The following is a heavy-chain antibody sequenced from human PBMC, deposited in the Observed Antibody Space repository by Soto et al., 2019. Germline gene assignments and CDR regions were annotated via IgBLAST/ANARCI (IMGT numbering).Heavy chain of an antibody. Sequence: ETLSLTCTFSGGSISSNYWTWIRQPPGKGLEWIGYVYNSGSTNYNPSLKSRVTISEDTSKSQFSLKVNSMTAADTAVYYCARYRREAVAGYTLDNWGQGILVTVSS. CDR3: ARYRREAVAGYTLDN. CDR2: VYNSGST. D-gene: IGHD6-13*01. J-gene: IGHJ4*02. CDR1: GGSISSNY. V-gene: IGHV4-59*01.